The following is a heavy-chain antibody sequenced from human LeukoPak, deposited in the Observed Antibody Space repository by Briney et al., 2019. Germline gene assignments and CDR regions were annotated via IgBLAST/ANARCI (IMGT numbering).Heavy chain of an antibody. CDR3: AKDIVYNNQVDY. CDR1: GFTFSSNY. D-gene: IGHD1-1*01. Sequence: PGGSLRLSCAASGFTFSSNYMSRGRQAPGKGLEWVSLISGDGGSTYYADSVKGRFTISRDNSKNSLYLQMNSLRTEDTALYYCAKDIVYNNQVDYWGQGTLVTVSS. CDR2: ISGDGGST. J-gene: IGHJ4*02. V-gene: IGHV3-43*02.